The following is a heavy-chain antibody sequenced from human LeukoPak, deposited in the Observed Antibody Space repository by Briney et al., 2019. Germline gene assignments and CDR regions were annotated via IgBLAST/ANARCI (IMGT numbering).Heavy chain of an antibody. J-gene: IGHJ5*02. CDR1: GFTFSSYG. Sequence: GGSLRLSCAASGFTFSSYGMHWARQAPGKGLEWVAVIWYDGSNKYYADSVKGRFTISRDNSKNTLYLQMNSLRAEDTAVYHCAREGLAVAYLYNWLDPWGQGTLVTVSS. CDR2: IWYDGSNK. V-gene: IGHV3-33*01. D-gene: IGHD6-19*01. CDR3: AREGLAVAYLYNWLDP.